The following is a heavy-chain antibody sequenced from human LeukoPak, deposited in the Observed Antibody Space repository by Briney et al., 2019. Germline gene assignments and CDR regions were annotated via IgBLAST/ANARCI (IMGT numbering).Heavy chain of an antibody. CDR2: INPNSGCT. CDR1: GYTFTGYY. Sequence: ASVKVSCKASGYTFTGYYMHWVRQAPGQGLEWMGWINPNSGCTNYAQKFQGRVTMTRDTSISTAYMELSRLRADDTAVYYCAREGGVLRYFDWLSGSRFDPWGQGTLVTVSS. V-gene: IGHV1-2*02. D-gene: IGHD3-9*01. CDR3: AREGGVLRYFDWLSGSRFDP. J-gene: IGHJ5*02.